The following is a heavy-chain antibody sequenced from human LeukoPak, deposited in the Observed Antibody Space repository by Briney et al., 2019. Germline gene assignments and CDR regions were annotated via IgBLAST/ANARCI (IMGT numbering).Heavy chain of an antibody. Sequence: GGSLRLPCAASGFTVSSNYMSWVRQAPGKGLEWVSVIYSGGSTYYADSVKGRFTISRDNSKNTLYLQMNSLRSEDTAVYYCARAYDYVWGCYRSSHFDYWGQGTLVTVSS. J-gene: IGHJ4*02. CDR1: GFTVSSNY. D-gene: IGHD3-16*02. CDR2: IYSGGST. CDR3: ARAYDYVWGCYRSSHFDY. V-gene: IGHV3-53*05.